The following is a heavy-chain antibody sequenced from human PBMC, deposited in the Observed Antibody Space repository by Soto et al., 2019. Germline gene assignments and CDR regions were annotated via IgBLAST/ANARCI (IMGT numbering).Heavy chain of an antibody. D-gene: IGHD2-2*01. CDR1: GGTFSSYA. CDR2: IIPIFGTA. Sequence: SVKVSCKASGGTFSSYAISWVRQAPGQGLEWMGGIIPIFGTANYAQKFQGGVTITADKSTSTAYMELSSLRSEDTAVYYCARDRGPFSGCSSTSCYALRRANPLPEYYFDYWGQGTLVTVSS. J-gene: IGHJ4*02. CDR3: ARDRGPFSGCSSTSCYALRRANPLPEYYFDY. V-gene: IGHV1-69*06.